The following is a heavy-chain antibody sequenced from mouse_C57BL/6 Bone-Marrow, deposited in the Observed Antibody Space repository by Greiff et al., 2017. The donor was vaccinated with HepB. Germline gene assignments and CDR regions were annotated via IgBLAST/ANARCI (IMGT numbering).Heavy chain of an antibody. D-gene: IGHD1-1*01. CDR1: GYTFTSYG. Sequence: QVQLQQSGAELARPGASVKLSCKASGYTFTSYGISWVKQRTGQGLEWIGEIYPRSGNTYYNEKFKGKATLTADKSSSTAYMEIRSLTSEDSAVYVCARRVSSYYAMDYWGQGTSVTVSS. CDR3: ARRVSSYYAMDY. J-gene: IGHJ4*01. CDR2: IYPRSGNT. V-gene: IGHV1-81*01.